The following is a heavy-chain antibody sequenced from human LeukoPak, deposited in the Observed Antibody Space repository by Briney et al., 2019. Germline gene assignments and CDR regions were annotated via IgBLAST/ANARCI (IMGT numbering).Heavy chain of an antibody. CDR3: ALYYDSGLDY. CDR2: IYYSRST. V-gene: IGHV4-39*07. CDR1: GGSISSSSYY. J-gene: IGHJ4*02. Sequence: SETLSLTCTVSGGSISSSSYYWGWIRQPPGKGLEWIGSIYYSRSTYYNLSLKSRVTISVDTSKNQFSLKLSSVTAADTAVYYCALYYDSGLDYWGQGTLVTVSS. D-gene: IGHD3-22*01.